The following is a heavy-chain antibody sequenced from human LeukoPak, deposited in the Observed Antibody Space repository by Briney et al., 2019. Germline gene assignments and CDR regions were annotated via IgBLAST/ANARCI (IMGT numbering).Heavy chain of an antibody. CDR2: VSSDGSST. J-gene: IGHJ2*01. Sequence: QPGGSLRLSCAASGFTFSNYAMGWVRQAPGKGLEWVSSVSSDGSSTYYADPVKGRFSISRDDSRATLSLQINTLRGEGTALYYCAKIPGNNYWYFDFWGRGTLVTVSS. V-gene: IGHV3-23*01. D-gene: IGHD1/OR15-1a*01. CDR1: GFTFSNYA. CDR3: AKIPGNNYWYFDF.